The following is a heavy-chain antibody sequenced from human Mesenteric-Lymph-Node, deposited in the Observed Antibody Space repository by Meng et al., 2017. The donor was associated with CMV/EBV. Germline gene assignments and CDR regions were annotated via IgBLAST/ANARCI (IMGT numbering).Heavy chain of an antibody. V-gene: IGHV1-69*05. CDR3: ARDGERYGDYAYFDY. Sequence: SVKVSCKASGYTFTGYYMHWVRQAPGQGLEWMGGIIPIFGTANYAQKFQGRVTITTDESTSTAYMELSSLRSEDTAVYYCARDGERYGDYAYFDYWGQGTLVTVSS. J-gene: IGHJ4*02. CDR2: IIPIFGTA. CDR1: GYTFTGYY. D-gene: IGHD4-17*01.